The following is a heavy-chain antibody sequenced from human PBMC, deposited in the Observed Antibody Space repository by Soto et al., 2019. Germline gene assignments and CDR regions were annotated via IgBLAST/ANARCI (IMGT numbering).Heavy chain of an antibody. V-gene: IGHV4-34*08. Sequence: SETLSLTCAVYGGSLSGYYWSWIRHPPGKGLEWIGEINSSXSTNYNPALTSGVGISVDTSKNQCSLKLSCVTAADTAVYYCAGAGGYGPYDAFEIWRHGAMVTVSS. CDR2: INSSXST. D-gene: IGHD3-22*01. CDR1: GGSLSGYY. CDR3: AGAGGYGPYDAFEI. J-gene: IGHJ3*02.